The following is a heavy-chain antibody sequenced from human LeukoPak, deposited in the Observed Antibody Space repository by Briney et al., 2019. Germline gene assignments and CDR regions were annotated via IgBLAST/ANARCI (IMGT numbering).Heavy chain of an antibody. V-gene: IGHV3-23*01. CDR2: INSNGDEI. J-gene: IGHJ4*02. D-gene: IGHD6-6*01. CDR1: GFTFSTYA. CDR3: ANWIGSSSRDY. Sequence: GGSLRLSCVASGFTFSTYAMTWVRQAPGKGLEWVSGINSNGDEIYYADSVRGRFTISRDNSNNALYLQMDSLRAEDTAVYYCANWIGSSSRDYWGQGTLVTVSS.